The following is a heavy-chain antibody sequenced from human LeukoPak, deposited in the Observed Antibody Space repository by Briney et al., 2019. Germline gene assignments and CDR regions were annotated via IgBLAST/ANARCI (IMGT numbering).Heavy chain of an antibody. Sequence: GGSLRLSCAASGFTFSSYAMHWVRQAPGKGLEWVAVISYDGSNKYYADSVKGRFTISRDNSKSTLYLQMNSLRAEDTAVYYCARALGGYCSSTSCYTGWFDPWGQGTLVTVSS. CDR2: ISYDGSNK. CDR3: ARALGGYCSSTSCYTGWFDP. V-gene: IGHV3-30-3*01. J-gene: IGHJ5*02. CDR1: GFTFSSYA. D-gene: IGHD2-2*02.